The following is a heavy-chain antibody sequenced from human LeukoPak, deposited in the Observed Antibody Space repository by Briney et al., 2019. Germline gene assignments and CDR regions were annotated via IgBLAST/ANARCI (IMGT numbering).Heavy chain of an antibody. V-gene: IGHV3-23*01. Sequence: GGSLRLSCAASGFTFSSYAMNWVRQAPGKGLEWVSAISGSGGSSGGSTYYADSVKGRFTISRHNSKNTLYPQMNSLRVADTAVYYCAKSILPRDWFDPWGQGTLVTVSS. CDR1: GFTFSSYA. D-gene: IGHD2-15*01. CDR2: ISGSGGSSGGST. J-gene: IGHJ5*02. CDR3: AKSILPRDWFDP.